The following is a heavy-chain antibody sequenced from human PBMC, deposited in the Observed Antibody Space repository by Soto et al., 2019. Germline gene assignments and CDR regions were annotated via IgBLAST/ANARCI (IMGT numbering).Heavy chain of an antibody. CDR3: ARGPTSYYYDSSGYPFDY. CDR1: GGTFSSYA. Sequence: SVKVSCKASGGTFSSYAISWVRQAPGQGLEWMGGIIPIFGTADYAQKFQGRVTITADESTSTAYMELSSLRSEDTAVYYCARGPTSYYYDSSGYPFDYWGQGTLVTVSS. CDR2: IIPIFGTA. J-gene: IGHJ4*02. V-gene: IGHV1-69*13. D-gene: IGHD3-22*01.